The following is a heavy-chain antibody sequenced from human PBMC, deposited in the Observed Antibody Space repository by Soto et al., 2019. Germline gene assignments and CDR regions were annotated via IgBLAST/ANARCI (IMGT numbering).Heavy chain of an antibody. J-gene: IGHJ6*02. CDR2: TAYTGNT. CDR3: ATQFHHCGGDCYRGPYFGMDV. Sequence: SETLSLTCVVSGGSITSYHWSWIRQFPGKGLEWIAYTAYTGNTNYNPSLKSRVTISMDTSKNQLSLKLTSMTAADTAVYYCATQFHHCGGDCYRGPYFGMDVWGQGTTVTVSS. V-gene: IGHV4-59*03. CDR1: GGSITSYH. D-gene: IGHD2-21*02.